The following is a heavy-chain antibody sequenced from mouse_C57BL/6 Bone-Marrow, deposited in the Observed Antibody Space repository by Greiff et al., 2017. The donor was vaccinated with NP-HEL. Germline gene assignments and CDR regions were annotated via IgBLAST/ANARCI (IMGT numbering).Heavy chain of an antibody. D-gene: IGHD1-1*01. CDR2: IYPGDGDT. Sequence: QVQLQQSGAELVKPGASVKISCKASGYAFSSYWMNWVKQRPGKGLEWIGQIYPGDGDTNYNGKFKGKATLTADKSSSTAYMQLSSLTSEDSAVYFCARRANYYGSSYGNYYAMDYWGQGTSVTVSS. J-gene: IGHJ4*01. CDR3: ARRANYYGSSYGNYYAMDY. CDR1: GYAFSSYW. V-gene: IGHV1-80*01.